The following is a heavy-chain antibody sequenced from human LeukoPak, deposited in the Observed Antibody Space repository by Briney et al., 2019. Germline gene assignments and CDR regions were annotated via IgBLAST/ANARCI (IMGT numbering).Heavy chain of an antibody. V-gene: IGHV3-21*01. D-gene: IGHD6-13*01. J-gene: IGHJ4*02. Sequence: GGSLRLSCVVSGFTFSDYNFNWVRQAPGKGLEWVSSISITGSYIYYADSVTGRFTISRDNAKNTLYLQMNSLRAEDTAVYYCARGGSSSWHYYFDYWGQGTLVTVSS. CDR3: ARGGSSSWHYYFDY. CDR1: GFTFSDYN. CDR2: ISITGSYI.